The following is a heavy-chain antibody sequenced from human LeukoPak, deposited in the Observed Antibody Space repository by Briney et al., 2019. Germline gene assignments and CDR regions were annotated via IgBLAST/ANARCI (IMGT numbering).Heavy chain of an antibody. CDR3: ARDLSFGANWFDP. J-gene: IGHJ5*02. V-gene: IGHV4-59*01. D-gene: IGHD3-10*01. CDR2: IYYSGST. Sequence: SETLSLTCTVSGGSISSYYWSWIRQPPGKGLEWIGYIYYSGSTNYNPSLKSRATISVDTSKNQFSLKLSSVTAADTAVYYCARDLSFGANWFDPWGQGTLVTVSS. CDR1: GGSISSYY.